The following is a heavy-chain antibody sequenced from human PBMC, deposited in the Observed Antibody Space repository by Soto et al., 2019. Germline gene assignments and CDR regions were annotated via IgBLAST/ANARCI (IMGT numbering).Heavy chain of an antibody. D-gene: IGHD2-15*01. J-gene: IGHJ5*02. CDR2: INAANGYT. CDR1: GYTFTRYA. V-gene: IGHV1-3*01. Sequence: ASVKVSCKASGYTFTRYAVHWVRQAPGQRLEWMGWINAANGYTKYSQKFQGRVTITRDTSASTAYMELTGLRSEDTAVYYCARDEGVLGNGGSCYYGFDPWGQGTLVTVSS. CDR3: ARDEGVLGNGGSCYYGFDP.